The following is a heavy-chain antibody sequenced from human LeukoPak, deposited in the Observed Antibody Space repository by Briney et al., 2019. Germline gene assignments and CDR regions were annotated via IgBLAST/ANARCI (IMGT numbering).Heavy chain of an antibody. CDR1: GFTFSSYW. J-gene: IGHJ4*02. D-gene: IGHD6-19*01. V-gene: IGHV3-74*01. CDR2: INSDGTNT. CDR3: ARGSTSGWADYFDY. Sequence: GGSLRLSCAASGFTFSSYWMHWVRQAPGKGLLWVSRINSDGTNTPYVDSVKGRFSISRDNAKNTLYLHMNSLRAEDTAVYYCARGSTSGWADYFDYWGQGVVVSVSS.